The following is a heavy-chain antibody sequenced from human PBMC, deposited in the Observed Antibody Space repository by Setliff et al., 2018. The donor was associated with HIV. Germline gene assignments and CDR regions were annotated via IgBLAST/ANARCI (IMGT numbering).Heavy chain of an antibody. CDR3: TTEDPWLRFGH. Sequence: GGSLRLSCAASGFTFNNAWMTWVRQAPGKGLEWVGHIKSKTDGGTADYAAPVKGRFTISRDDSKTTLYLQMNSLKTEDTAVYYCTTEDPWLRFGHWGQGTLVTVSS. CDR1: GFTFNNAW. V-gene: IGHV3-15*01. D-gene: IGHD5-12*01. CDR2: IKSKTDGGTA. J-gene: IGHJ5*02.